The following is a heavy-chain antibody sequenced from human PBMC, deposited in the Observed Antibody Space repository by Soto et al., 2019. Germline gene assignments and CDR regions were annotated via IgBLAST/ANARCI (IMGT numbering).Heavy chain of an antibody. J-gene: IGHJ4*02. CDR3: ARDKITGLFDY. V-gene: IGHV4-34*01. Sequence: QVQLQQWGAGLLKPSETLSLTCAVYGGSFSGYYWTWIRQPPGTGLEWIGEINHSGSTNYNPSLKSRVTISVDTSKNQFSLKLTSLTAADTAVYYCARDKITGLFDYWCQGTLGTVSS. CDR2: INHSGST. CDR1: GGSFSGYY. D-gene: IGHD2-8*02.